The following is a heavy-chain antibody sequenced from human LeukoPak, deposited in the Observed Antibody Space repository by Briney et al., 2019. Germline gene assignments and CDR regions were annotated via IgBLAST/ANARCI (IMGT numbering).Heavy chain of an antibody. CDR1: GGFISSGGYY. CDR2: VHHSGIT. J-gene: IGHJ3*01. D-gene: IGHD3-22*01. V-gene: IGHV4-39*01. CDR3: ARNPPNYYDSSGRTGAFDV. Sequence: PSETRSLTCVVSGGFISSGGYYWGWIRHPPEKGLEWIGSVHHSGITYYNTSLKSRVTISVDKSKNQFSLELTSVTAADTAVYYCARNPPNYYDSSGRTGAFDVWGQGTMVTVSS.